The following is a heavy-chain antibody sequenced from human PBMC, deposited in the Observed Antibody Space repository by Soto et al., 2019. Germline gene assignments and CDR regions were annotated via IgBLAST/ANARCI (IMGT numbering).Heavy chain of an antibody. CDR1: GGSFSAYY. V-gene: IGHV4-34*01. Sequence: SETLSLTCAVYGGSFSAYYWSWIRQPPGKGLEWIGEINHSGSPNYSPSLKSRVIISVDTSKNQFSLKLSFVTAADTAVYYCSRHYCSGGSCYYYGMDVWGQGTTVTVSS. J-gene: IGHJ6*02. CDR3: SRHYCSGGSCYYYGMDV. CDR2: INHSGSP. D-gene: IGHD2-15*01.